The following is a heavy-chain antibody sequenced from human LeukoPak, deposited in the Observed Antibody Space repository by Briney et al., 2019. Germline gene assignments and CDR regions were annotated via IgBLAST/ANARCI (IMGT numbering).Heavy chain of an antibody. Sequence: GASVKVSCKVSGYTLTELSMHWVRQAPGKRLEWMGGFDPEVGETIYAQKLQGRVTMTADTSTDTAYTELSSLRSQDTAVYYCATDISIAAAGTAFDYWGQGTLVTVSS. J-gene: IGHJ4*02. CDR1: GYTLTELS. D-gene: IGHD6-13*01. V-gene: IGHV1-24*01. CDR2: FDPEVGET. CDR3: ATDISIAAAGTAFDY.